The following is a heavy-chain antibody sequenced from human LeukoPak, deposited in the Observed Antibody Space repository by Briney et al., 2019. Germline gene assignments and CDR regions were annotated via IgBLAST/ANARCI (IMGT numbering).Heavy chain of an antibody. CDR3: AKAEIVGATTPDY. V-gene: IGHV3-7*01. D-gene: IGHD1-26*01. CDR1: GFTFSRYW. J-gene: IGHJ4*02. Sequence: GGSLRLSCAASGFTFSRYWMTWVRQAPGKGLEWVANIKQDGSEKYYVDSVKGRFTISRDNAKNSLYLQMNSLRAEDTAVYYCAKAEIVGATTPDYWGQGTLVTVSS. CDR2: IKQDGSEK.